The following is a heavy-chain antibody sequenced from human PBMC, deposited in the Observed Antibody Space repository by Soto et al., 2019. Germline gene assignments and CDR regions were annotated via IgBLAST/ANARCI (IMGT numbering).Heavy chain of an antibody. CDR3: ARGWTFDL. Sequence: GGSLRLSCAASGFTFSSYAMSWVRQAPGKGLEWVSGINGGSDSTYFADSVRGRFTISRDNSKNTLFLQMNSLRAEDTAVYYCARGWTFDLWGQGTLVTVSS. V-gene: IGHV3-23*01. J-gene: IGHJ4*02. CDR2: INGGSDST. CDR1: GFTFSSYA. D-gene: IGHD1-1*01.